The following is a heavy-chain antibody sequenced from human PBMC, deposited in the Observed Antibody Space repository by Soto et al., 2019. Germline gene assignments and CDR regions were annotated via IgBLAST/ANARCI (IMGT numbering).Heavy chain of an antibody. CDR1: GFTFSSYW. CDR2: IKQDGSEK. D-gene: IGHD3-22*01. V-gene: IGHV3-7*05. Sequence: GGSLRLSCAASGFTFSSYWMSWVRQAPGKGLEWVANIKQDGSEKYYVDSVKGRFTISRDNAKNSLYLQMNSLRAEDTAVYYCARNYYDSSGYYQSWFDPWGQGTLVTVSS. CDR3: ARNYYDSSGYYQSWFDP. J-gene: IGHJ5*02.